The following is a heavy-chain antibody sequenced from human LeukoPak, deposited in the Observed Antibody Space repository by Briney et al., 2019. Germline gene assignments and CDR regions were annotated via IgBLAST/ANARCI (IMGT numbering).Heavy chain of an antibody. V-gene: IGHV1-46*01. CDR1: GYTFTNYD. D-gene: IGHD4-23*01. CDR2: INPSGGSP. J-gene: IGHJ4*02. CDR3: AKDPSPGYDYGGNPLAYYFDY. Sequence: ASVKVSCKASGYTFTNYDIHWVRQATGQGLEWMGIINPSGGSPNYAQKFQGRVTMTRDMSTSTVNMELSSLRSEDTALYYCAKDPSPGYDYGGNPLAYYFDYWGQGTLVTVSS.